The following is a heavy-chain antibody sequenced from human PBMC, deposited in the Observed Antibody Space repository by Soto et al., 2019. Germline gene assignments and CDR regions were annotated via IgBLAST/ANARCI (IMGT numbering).Heavy chain of an antibody. CDR1: GFTVSSKY. J-gene: IGHJ6*04. CDR3: ARDDVLCDGGRCYGVPLDV. Sequence: EVQLVESGGGLVQPGGSLRLSCAASGFTVSSKYMSWVRQAPGKGLEWVSLIQSGGPTYYADSVKGRFTISRDTSENTVHLQMDSLRAEDTAVSYCARDDVLCDGGRCYGVPLDVWGNGTTGTVSS. V-gene: IGHV3-66*01. CDR2: IQSGGPT. D-gene: IGHD2-15*01.